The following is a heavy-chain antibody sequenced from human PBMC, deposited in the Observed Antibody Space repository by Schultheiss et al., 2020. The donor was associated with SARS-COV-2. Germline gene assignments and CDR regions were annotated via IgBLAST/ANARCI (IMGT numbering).Heavy chain of an antibody. V-gene: IGHV1-46*01. CDR3: ATATDSSPLYYYGMDV. D-gene: IGHD2-15*01. Sequence: ASVKVSCKASGYTFTSYYMHWVRQAPGQGLEWMGIINPSGGSTSYAQKFQGRVTMTRDTSISTAYMELSSLRSEDTAVYYCATATDSSPLYYYGMDVWGQGTTVTVSS. CDR2: INPSGGST. J-gene: IGHJ6*02. CDR1: GYTFTSYY.